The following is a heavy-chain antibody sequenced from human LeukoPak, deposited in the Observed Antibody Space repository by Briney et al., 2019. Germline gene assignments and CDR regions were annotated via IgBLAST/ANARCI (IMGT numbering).Heavy chain of an antibody. CDR1: GFSFNDFG. V-gene: IGHV3-9*01. Sequence: GGSLRLSCAASGFSFNDFGMHWVRQAPGKGLEWVSSISWSSGNLGCADSVKGRFTISRDNAKNSLYLQMNSLRVEDTALYYCAKDHYDSGSGAMVVWGQGTTVTVSS. D-gene: IGHD3-16*01. J-gene: IGHJ6*02. CDR3: AKDHYDSGSGAMVV. CDR2: ISWSSGNL.